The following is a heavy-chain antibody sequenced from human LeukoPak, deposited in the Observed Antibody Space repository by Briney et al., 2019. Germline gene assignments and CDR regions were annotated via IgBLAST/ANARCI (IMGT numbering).Heavy chain of an antibody. D-gene: IGHD3-10*01. Sequence: PGGSLRLSCVVSGFVISTSWMTWVRQAPGKGLEWVDNINQDGSEEHYVDSVRDRFTISRDNAKGSLFLQMNSLRADDSAVYYCAREPGLGYAFDIWGQGTMVTVSS. J-gene: IGHJ3*02. CDR2: INQDGSEE. V-gene: IGHV3-7*01. CDR1: GFVISTSW. CDR3: AREPGLGYAFDI.